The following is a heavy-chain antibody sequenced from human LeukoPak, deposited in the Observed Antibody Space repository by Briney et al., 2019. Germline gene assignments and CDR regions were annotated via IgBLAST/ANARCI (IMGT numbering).Heavy chain of an antibody. Sequence: GGSLRLSCAASGFTFSNAWMSWVRQAPGKRLEWVGRIKSKTDGGTTDYAAPVKGRFTISRDDSKNTLYLQMNSLKTEDTAVYYCTTVITTTMTTVDYWGQGTLVTVSS. V-gene: IGHV3-15*01. D-gene: IGHD4-11*01. CDR3: TTVITTTMTTVDY. CDR2: IKSKTDGGTT. CDR1: GFTFSNAW. J-gene: IGHJ4*02.